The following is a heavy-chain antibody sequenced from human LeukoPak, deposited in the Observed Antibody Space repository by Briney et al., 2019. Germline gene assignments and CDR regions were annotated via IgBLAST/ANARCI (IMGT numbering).Heavy chain of an antibody. CDR1: GYTFTDYY. V-gene: IGHV1-2*02. Sequence: ASVKVSCKASGYTFTDYYIHWVRQAPGQGLEWMGWINPNSGATNFAQEFQGRLTMTGDTSISTAYMELSRLRSDDTAVYYCARINTIFGVISNDFWGQGTLVTVSS. CDR3: ARINTIFGVISNDF. CDR2: INPNSGAT. J-gene: IGHJ4*02. D-gene: IGHD3-3*01.